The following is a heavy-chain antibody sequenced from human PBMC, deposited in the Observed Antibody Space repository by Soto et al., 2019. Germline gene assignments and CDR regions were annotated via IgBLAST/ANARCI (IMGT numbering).Heavy chain of an antibody. D-gene: IGHD1-7*01. V-gene: IGHV2-5*02. J-gene: IGHJ4*02. CDR1: GFSISTNGVG. CDR2: IYWDDTK. CDR3: TRIGAGTTSLDH. Sequence: QITLKESGPTLVKPTQTLTLTCTFSGFSISTNGVGVGWIRQPPGKALEWLAVIYWDDTKHYSPSLKSRLTITKDTSKNQVVLTMTNVDPVDTATYYCTRIGAGTTSLDHWGQGTLVTVSS.